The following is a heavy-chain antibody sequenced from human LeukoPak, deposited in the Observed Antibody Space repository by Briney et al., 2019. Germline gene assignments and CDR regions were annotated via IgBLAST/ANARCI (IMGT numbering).Heavy chain of an antibody. CDR2: ISGSGGST. CDR3: ANVVRFGELALDY. Sequence: GGSLTLSCSASGFTFSSYAMSWVRQAPGKGLEWVSAISGSGGSTYYADSVKGRFTISRDNSKNTLYLQMNSLRAEDTAVYYCANVVRFGELALDYWGQGTLVTVSS. CDR1: GFTFSSYA. V-gene: IGHV3-23*01. D-gene: IGHD3-10*01. J-gene: IGHJ4*02.